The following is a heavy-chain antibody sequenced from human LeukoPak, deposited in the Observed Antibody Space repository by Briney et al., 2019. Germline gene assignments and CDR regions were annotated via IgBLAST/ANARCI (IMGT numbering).Heavy chain of an antibody. CDR3: ARAWEQWPGTTAYFDY. D-gene: IGHD6-19*01. J-gene: IGHJ4*02. V-gene: IGHV1-18*04. Sequence: GASVKVSCKVSGYTFITYGISWVRQAPGQGLEWMGWISTYNGNTNYAQMLQGRVTMTTDASTNTAYMELRSLRSDDTAVYYCARAWEQWPGTTAYFDYWGQGTLVTVSS. CDR1: GYTFITYG. CDR2: ISTYNGNT.